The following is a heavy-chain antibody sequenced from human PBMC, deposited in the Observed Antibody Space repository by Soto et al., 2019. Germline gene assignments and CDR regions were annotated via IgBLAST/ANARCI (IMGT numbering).Heavy chain of an antibody. CDR3: ARGWGYDSSTYYYAY. V-gene: IGHV1-69*13. CDR1: GGTFSSYA. J-gene: IGHJ4*02. CDR2: ITPIFGTA. Sequence: SVKVSCKASGGTFSSYAISWVRQAPGQGLEWMGGITPIFGTANYTQKFQGRVTITADEFTSTAYMELSSLRSEDTAVYYCARGWGYDSSTYYYAYWGQGTLVTVSS. D-gene: IGHD3-22*01.